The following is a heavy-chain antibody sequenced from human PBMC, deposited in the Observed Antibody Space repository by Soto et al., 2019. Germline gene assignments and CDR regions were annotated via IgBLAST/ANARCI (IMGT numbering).Heavy chain of an antibody. CDR2: IDASDAYT. CDR1: GYSVTSYW. Sequence: GHSLKISCKGSGYSVTSYWISWVRQMPGKGLEWMGRIDASDAYTNYSPSFQGHVTVSADKSISTSYLQWSSLNASDTAMYCCARDEQVVRTFDWWGQGTLVTVSS. CDR3: ARDEQVVRTFDW. V-gene: IGHV5-10-1*01. D-gene: IGHD6-6*01. J-gene: IGHJ4*02.